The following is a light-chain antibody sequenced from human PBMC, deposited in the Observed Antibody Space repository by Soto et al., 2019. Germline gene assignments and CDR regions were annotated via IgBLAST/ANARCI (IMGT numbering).Light chain of an antibody. CDR3: QQRSNFLFT. Sequence: EIVLTQSPATLSLSPGERATLSCRASQSVSSYLACYQQKPGQAPRLLIYDASNRATGIPARFSGSGSGTDFTLTISSLEPEDFAVYYCQQRSNFLFTFGPGTKVDIK. V-gene: IGKV3-11*01. CDR2: DAS. J-gene: IGKJ3*01. CDR1: QSVSSY.